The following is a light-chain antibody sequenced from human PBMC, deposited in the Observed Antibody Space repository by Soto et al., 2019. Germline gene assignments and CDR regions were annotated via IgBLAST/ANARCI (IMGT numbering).Light chain of an antibody. Sequence: EIVMTQSPATLSVSPGERATLSCRASQNVNDNLAWYQQKPGQAPRLLVYGASTRATDIPASFSGSGSGTEFTLTIGSLQSEDFAVYYCQQYNNWPLTFCAGTKVEIK. V-gene: IGKV3D-15*01. J-gene: IGKJ4*01. CDR3: QQYNNWPLT. CDR1: QNVNDN. CDR2: GAS.